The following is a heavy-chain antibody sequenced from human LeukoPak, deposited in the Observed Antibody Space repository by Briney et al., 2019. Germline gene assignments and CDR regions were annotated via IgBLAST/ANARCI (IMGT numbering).Heavy chain of an antibody. Sequence: GGSLRLSCAASGFTFNSYEMNWVRQAPGKGLEWVSYISSSGSTIYYADSVKGRFTISRDNAKNSLYLQMNSLRAEDTAVYYCARDGYCSSTSCYGGYWGQGTLVTVSS. CDR3: ARDGYCSSTSCYGGY. J-gene: IGHJ4*02. V-gene: IGHV3-48*03. D-gene: IGHD2-2*01. CDR2: ISSSGSTI. CDR1: GFTFNSYE.